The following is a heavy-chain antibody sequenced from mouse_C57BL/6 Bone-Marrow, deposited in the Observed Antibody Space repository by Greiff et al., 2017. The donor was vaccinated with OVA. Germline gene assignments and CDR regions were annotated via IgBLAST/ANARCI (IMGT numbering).Heavy chain of an antibody. D-gene: IGHD4-1*01. CDR1: GYTFTDYY. V-gene: IGHV1-26*01. CDR3: ARFRTGTHYYAMDY. J-gene: IGHJ4*01. Sequence: VQLQQSGPELVKPGASVKISCKASGYTFTDYYMNWVKQSHGKSLEWIGDINPNNGGTSYNQKFKDKATLTVDKSSSTAYTQLSSLTSEDSAVYYCARFRTGTHYYAMDYWGQGTSVTVSS. CDR2: INPNNGGT.